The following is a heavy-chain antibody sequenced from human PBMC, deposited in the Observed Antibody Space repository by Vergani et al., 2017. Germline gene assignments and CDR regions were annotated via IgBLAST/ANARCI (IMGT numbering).Heavy chain of an antibody. V-gene: IGHV3-30-3*01. D-gene: IGHD3-3*01. CDR1: GFTFSSYA. Sequence: QVQLVESGGGVVQPGRSLRLSCAASGFTFSSYAMHWVRQAPGKGLEWVAVISYDGSNKYYADSVKGRFTISRDNSKNTLYLQMNSLRAEDTAVYYCARXLYDFWSGYSHFDYWGQGTLVTVSS. J-gene: IGHJ4*02. CDR2: ISYDGSNK. CDR3: ARXLYDFWSGYSHFDY.